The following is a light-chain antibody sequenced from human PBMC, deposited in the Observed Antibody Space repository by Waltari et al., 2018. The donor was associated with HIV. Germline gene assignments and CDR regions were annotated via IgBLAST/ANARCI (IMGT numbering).Light chain of an antibody. Sequence: QSALTQSPSASGAPGQAVTISCSGTSSDVGTYDLVSWYQQHPGKAQKLTIYDVDKRPSGVPHRFSGSKSGNTASLTVSGLQAEDEANYYCSSYAGSKNRVVFGGGTFLTVL. V-gene: IGLV2-8*01. CDR2: DVD. CDR1: SSDVGTYDL. J-gene: IGLJ2*01. CDR3: SSYAGSKNRVV.